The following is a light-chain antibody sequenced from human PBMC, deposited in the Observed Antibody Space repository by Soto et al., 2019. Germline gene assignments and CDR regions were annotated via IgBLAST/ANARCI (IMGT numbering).Light chain of an antibody. V-gene: IGKV1-39*01. CDR1: QNINNY. CDR3: QQSIISPHT. J-gene: IGKJ3*01. Sequence: DVQMTPPPSSLPASVGDSVTITCRASQNINNYVNWDQHIVGRAPTLLIYAASNLKRGVPSSFSGSGSGTDFTLTISSLQPEDFATNYCQQSIISPHTFGPGTKVDIK. CDR2: AAS.